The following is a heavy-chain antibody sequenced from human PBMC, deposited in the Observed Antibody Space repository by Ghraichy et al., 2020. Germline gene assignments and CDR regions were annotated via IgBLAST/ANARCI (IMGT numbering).Heavy chain of an antibody. CDR2: IYPGDSNV. CDR1: GYTFSNYW. D-gene: IGHD2-15*01. CDR3: ARRDVIGYCSGGGCLYY. J-gene: IGHJ4*02. Sequence: GESLNISCKGSGYTFSNYWIAWVRQMPGKGLEWIGIIYPGDSNVRYNPSVQGQVTISADRSITTAYLQWNSLRASDTAMYYCARRDVIGYCSGGGCLYYWGQGALITVSP. V-gene: IGHV5-51*01.